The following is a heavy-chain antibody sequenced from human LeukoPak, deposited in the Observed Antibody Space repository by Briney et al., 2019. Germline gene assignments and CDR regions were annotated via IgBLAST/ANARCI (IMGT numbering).Heavy chain of an antibody. CDR1: GFTFSSYA. D-gene: IGHD4-17*01. J-gene: IGHJ4*02. CDR2: ISGSGGST. V-gene: IGHV3-23*01. CDR3: ARRGESTSYGDYRFDY. Sequence: GGSLRLSCAASGFTFSSYAMSWVRQAPGKGLEWVSAISGSGGSTYYADSVKGRFTISRDNSKNTLFLQMNSLRAEDTAVYYCARRGESTSYGDYRFDYWGQGTLVTVSS.